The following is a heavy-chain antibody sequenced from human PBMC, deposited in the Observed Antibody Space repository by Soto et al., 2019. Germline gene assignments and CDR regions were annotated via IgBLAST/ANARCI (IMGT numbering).Heavy chain of an antibody. CDR2: IIPIFGTA. Sequence: SVKVSCKASGGTFSSYAISWVRQAPVQGLEWMGGIIPIFGTANYAQKFQGRVTITADKSTSTAYMELSSLRSEDTAVYYCARDRRSGYYDSSGYYYFDYWGQGTLVTVSS. CDR1: GGTFSSYA. D-gene: IGHD3-22*01. J-gene: IGHJ4*02. V-gene: IGHV1-69*06. CDR3: ARDRRSGYYDSSGYYYFDY.